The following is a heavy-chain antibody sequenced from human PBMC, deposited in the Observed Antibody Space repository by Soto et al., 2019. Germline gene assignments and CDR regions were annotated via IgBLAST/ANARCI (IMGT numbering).Heavy chain of an antibody. CDR1: GYTFTNCV. Sequence: GASVKVSCKASGYTFTNCVMHWVRQAPGQRLEWMGSINAGDDNTKYSQKFQGWVTITTDTSASTAYMELSSLRSEDTAVYYCARESGYPLDYWGQGTLVTVSS. CDR3: ARESGYPLDY. D-gene: IGHD3-22*01. CDR2: INAGDDNT. V-gene: IGHV1-3*01. J-gene: IGHJ4*02.